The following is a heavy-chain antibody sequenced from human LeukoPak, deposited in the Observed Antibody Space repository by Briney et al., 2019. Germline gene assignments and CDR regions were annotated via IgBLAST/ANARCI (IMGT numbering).Heavy chain of an antibody. Sequence: GGSLRLSCAASELTFSNAYMSWVRQAPGKGPEWLGRIKSKIDGGTTDYGAPVKGRFTISRDDSQNTLYLQMNSLKTEDTAVYYCTTYSPLYSSSGHFGYWGQGTLVTVSS. CDR1: ELTFSNAY. V-gene: IGHV3-15*01. D-gene: IGHD6-19*01. CDR3: TTYSPLYSSSGHFGY. CDR2: IKSKIDGGTT. J-gene: IGHJ4*02.